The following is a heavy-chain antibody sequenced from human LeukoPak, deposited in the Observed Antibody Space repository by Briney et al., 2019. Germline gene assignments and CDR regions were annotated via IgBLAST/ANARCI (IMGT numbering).Heavy chain of an antibody. V-gene: IGHV4-39*07. Sequence: TSETLSLTCTVCGGSISSSSYYWGWIRQPPGKGLEWIGSIYYSGSTYYNPSLKSRVTISVDTSKNQFSLKLSSVTAADTAVYYCARRWYYYDSSGPIDYWGQGTLVTVSS. CDR1: GGSISSSSYY. D-gene: IGHD3-22*01. J-gene: IGHJ4*02. CDR2: IYYSGST. CDR3: ARRWYYYDSSGPIDY.